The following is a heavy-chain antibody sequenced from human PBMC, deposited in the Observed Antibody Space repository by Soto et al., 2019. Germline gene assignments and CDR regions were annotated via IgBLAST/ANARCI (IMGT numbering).Heavy chain of an antibody. CDR1: GYTFTSYG. CDR2: INVYNGNT. D-gene: IGHD3-10*01. J-gene: IGHJ4*02. CDR3: ARDTSRGEYDY. V-gene: IGHV1-18*01. Sequence: QVQLVQSGAEVKKPGASVKVSCKASGYTFTSYGISWGRQAPGQGLEWMGWINVYNGNTNYAQKLQVRVTMTTDTSTSTAYLDLRSLRSDDTAVYFCARDTSRGEYDYWGQGTLVTVSS.